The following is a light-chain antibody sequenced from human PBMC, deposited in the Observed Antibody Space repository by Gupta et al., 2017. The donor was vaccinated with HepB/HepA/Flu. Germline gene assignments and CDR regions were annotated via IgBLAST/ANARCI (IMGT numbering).Light chain of an antibody. CDR3: QQNHSTGLT. CDR2: AAS. J-gene: IGKJ4*01. CDR1: QSISNF. V-gene: IGKV1-39*01. Sequence: THDPLSRSASVGDRVTINCRASQSISNFLNWYQHKPGKAPKLLIYAASSLQSGVPSRFSGSGSGTYFTLTIISLQPEDFATYYCQQNHSTGLTFGGGTKLEIK.